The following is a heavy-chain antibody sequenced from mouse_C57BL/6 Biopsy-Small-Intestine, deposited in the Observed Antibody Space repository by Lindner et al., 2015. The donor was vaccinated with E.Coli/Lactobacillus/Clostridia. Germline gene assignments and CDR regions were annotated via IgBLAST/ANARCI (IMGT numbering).Heavy chain of an antibody. CDR2: IYPGGGYT. V-gene: IGHV1-63*01. CDR3: ARSGREDAMDY. CDR1: GYTFTNYW. Sequence: VQLQESGAELVRPGTSVKMSCKASGYTFTNYWIGWARQRPGHGLEWIGDIYPGGGYTNYNEKFKGKATLTADKSSSTAYMQFSSLTSEDSAIYYCARSGREDAMDYWGQGTSVTVSS. D-gene: IGHD3-1*01. J-gene: IGHJ4*01.